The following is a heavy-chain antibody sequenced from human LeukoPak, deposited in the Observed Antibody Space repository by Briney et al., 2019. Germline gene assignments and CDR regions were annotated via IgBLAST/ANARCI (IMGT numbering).Heavy chain of an antibody. D-gene: IGHD3-22*01. Sequence: GGSLRLSCAASGFTLRTYGIHWVRQAPDKGLEWVAVTWSDGSTKYYADSVKGRFTISRDNSKNTVYLQMNSLRVEDTAVYYCVSEVFDSSGYFGYWGQGTLVTVSS. V-gene: IGHV3-33*01. CDR3: VSEVFDSSGYFGY. CDR1: GFTLRTYG. CDR2: TWSDGSTK. J-gene: IGHJ4*02.